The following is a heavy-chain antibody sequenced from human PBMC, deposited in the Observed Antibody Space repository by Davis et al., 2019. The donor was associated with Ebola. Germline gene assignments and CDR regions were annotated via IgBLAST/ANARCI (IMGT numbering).Heavy chain of an antibody. CDR3: ARAPDKAYQALYRCFDY. V-gene: IGHV3-21*01. CDR1: GTTFSSYS. CDR2: ISSSSSYI. D-gene: IGHD2-2*02. Sequence: ESPKIPFAASGTTFSSYSMNWVRQAPGKGLVWVSSISSSSSYIYYAYSEKGRFTISRDNAKNSLYLQMNSLRAEDTAVYYCARAPDKAYQALYRCFDYWGQGTLVTVSS. J-gene: IGHJ4*02.